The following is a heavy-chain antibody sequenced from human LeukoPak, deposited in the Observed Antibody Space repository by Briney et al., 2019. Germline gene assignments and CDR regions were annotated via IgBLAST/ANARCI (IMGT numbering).Heavy chain of an antibody. Sequence: QPGGSLRLSCAASGFTFSSYWMNWVRQAPGKGLEWVANINGDGRDKYYVGSVRGRFTISRDNADNALYLQMNSLRGDDTALYYCARGVDSAIDWWGQGILVTVSS. CDR2: INGDGRDK. CDR1: GFTFSSYW. CDR3: ARGVDSAIDW. V-gene: IGHV3-7*01. D-gene: IGHD3-9*01. J-gene: IGHJ4*02.